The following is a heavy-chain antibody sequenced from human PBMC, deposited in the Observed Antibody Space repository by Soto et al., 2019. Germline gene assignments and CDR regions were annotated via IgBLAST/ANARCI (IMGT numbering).Heavy chain of an antibody. J-gene: IGHJ4*02. Sequence: QVQLQESGPGLVKPSQTLSLTCTVSGGSISSGGYYWSWIRQHPGKGMEGIGYIYYSGSTYYNPSLKSRVTISVETSKNQFSLKLSSVTAADTAVYYCARERGHDYGDYALDYWGQGTLVTVSS. D-gene: IGHD4-17*01. CDR1: GGSISSGGYY. CDR3: ARERGHDYGDYALDY. V-gene: IGHV4-31*03. CDR2: IYYSGST.